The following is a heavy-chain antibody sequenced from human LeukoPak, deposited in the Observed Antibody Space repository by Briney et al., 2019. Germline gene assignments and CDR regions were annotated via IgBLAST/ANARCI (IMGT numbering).Heavy chain of an antibody. CDR2: IYYSGST. Sequence: SETLSLTCTVSGGSISSGDYYWSWIRQPPGKGLEWIGYIYYSGSTYYNPSLKGRVTISVDTSKNQFSLKLSSVTAADTAVYYCARGNDYVWGSYSFDYWGQGTLVTVSS. J-gene: IGHJ4*02. CDR1: GGSISSGDYY. CDR3: ARGNDYVWGSYSFDY. D-gene: IGHD3-16*01. V-gene: IGHV4-30-4*01.